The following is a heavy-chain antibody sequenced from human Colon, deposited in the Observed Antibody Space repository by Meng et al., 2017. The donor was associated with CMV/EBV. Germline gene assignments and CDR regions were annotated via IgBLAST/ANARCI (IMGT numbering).Heavy chain of an antibody. D-gene: IGHD2-2*01. Sequence: SGFPFSSYALHWVRQAPGKGLEWVAVISYDGSNKYYADSVKGRFTISRDNSKNTLYLQMNSLRAEDTAVYYCARDSYCSSTSCPFDYWGQGTLVTVSS. CDR1: GFPFSSYA. J-gene: IGHJ4*02. V-gene: IGHV3-30*04. CDR2: ISYDGSNK. CDR3: ARDSYCSSTSCPFDY.